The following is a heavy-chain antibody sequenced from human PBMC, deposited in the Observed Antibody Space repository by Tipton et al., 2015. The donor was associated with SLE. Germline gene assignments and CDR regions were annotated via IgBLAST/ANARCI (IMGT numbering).Heavy chain of an antibody. J-gene: IGHJ6*03. CDR3: ARVLGSRYCTNGVCTSPYYFYYYMDV. D-gene: IGHD2-8*01. V-gene: IGHV4-61*05. CDR1: GVSISSSSFY. Sequence: TLSLTCNVSGVSISSSSFYWGWIRQPPGKGLEWIGYISDSGITNYNPSLKSRVAISIDTSKNQFSLNLSSVTAADTALYYCARVLGSRYCTNGVCTSPYYFYYYMDVWGRGTSVTVSS. CDR2: ISDSGIT.